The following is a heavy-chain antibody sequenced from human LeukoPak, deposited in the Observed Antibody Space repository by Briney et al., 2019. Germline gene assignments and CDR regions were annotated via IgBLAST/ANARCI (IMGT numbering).Heavy chain of an antibody. Sequence: SETLSLTCTVSGGSISSYYWSWIRQPAGKGLEWIGRIYTSGSTNYNPSLKSRVTMSVDTSKNQFSLKLSSVTAADTAVYYCARSWNMTTVTLNWFDPWGQGTLVTVSS. J-gene: IGHJ5*02. CDR2: IYTSGST. V-gene: IGHV4-4*07. CDR1: GGSISSYY. D-gene: IGHD4-17*01. CDR3: ARSWNMTTVTLNWFDP.